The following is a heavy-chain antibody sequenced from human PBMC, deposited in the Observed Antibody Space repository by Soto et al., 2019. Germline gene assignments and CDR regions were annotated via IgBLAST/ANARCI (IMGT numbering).Heavy chain of an antibody. CDR3: ARDXYDFWSGFSHSKYGMDV. D-gene: IGHD3-3*01. CDR1: GYTFTTYA. J-gene: IGHJ6*02. CDR2: INPGNGNT. V-gene: IGHV1-3*01. Sequence: GASVKVSCKASGYTFTTYAMNWVRQAPGQRLEWMGWINPGNGNTKYSPTFRGRVTITRDTSASTTYMEVSSLRSEDTAVYYCARDXYDFWSGFSHSKYGMDVWGQGTTVTVSS.